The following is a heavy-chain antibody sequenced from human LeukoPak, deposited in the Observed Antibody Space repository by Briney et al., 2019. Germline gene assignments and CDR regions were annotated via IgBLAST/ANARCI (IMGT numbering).Heavy chain of an antibody. Sequence: GGSLRLSCAASGFTVSSNYMSWVRQAPGKGLEWVSVIYSGGSTYYADSVKGRFTISRDNSKNMLYLEMNSLSTEDTAVYYCAKVRYCSGVNCYPDDNWGQGTLVTVSS. V-gene: IGHV3-53*05. CDR3: AKVRYCSGVNCYPDDN. J-gene: IGHJ4*02. CDR2: IYSGGST. CDR1: GFTVSSNY. D-gene: IGHD2-15*01.